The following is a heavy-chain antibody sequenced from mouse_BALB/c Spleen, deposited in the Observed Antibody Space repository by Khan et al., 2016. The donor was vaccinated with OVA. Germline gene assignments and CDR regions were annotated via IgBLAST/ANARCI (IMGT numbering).Heavy chain of an antibody. CDR3: ARRARGVFSDYLFAY. Sequence: QVTLKESGPGILQPSQTLSLTCSFSGFSLSASGVGVSWIRQPSGKGLEWLAHIYWDDDKLYNPSLKSRLTISKDASRSQVCLKITSVDTDDTATYYCARRARGVFSDYLFAYWGQGTLVTVSA. CDR1: GFSLSASGVG. CDR2: IYWDDDK. J-gene: IGHJ3*01. D-gene: IGHD2-4*01. V-gene: IGHV8-12*01.